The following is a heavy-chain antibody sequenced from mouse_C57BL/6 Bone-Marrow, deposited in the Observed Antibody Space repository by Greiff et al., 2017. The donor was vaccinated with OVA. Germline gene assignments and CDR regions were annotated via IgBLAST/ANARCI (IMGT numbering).Heavy chain of an antibody. Sequence: VQLQQSGPELVKPGASVKISCKASGYTFTDYYMNWVKQSHGKSLEWIGDINPNNGGTSYNQKFKGKATLTVDKSSSTAYMELRSLTSEDSAVDYCAIRGYYGSSYGGWYFDVWGTGTTVTVSS. CDR3: AIRGYYGSSYGGWYFDV. CDR1: GYTFTDYY. V-gene: IGHV1-26*01. D-gene: IGHD1-1*01. CDR2: INPNNGGT. J-gene: IGHJ1*03.